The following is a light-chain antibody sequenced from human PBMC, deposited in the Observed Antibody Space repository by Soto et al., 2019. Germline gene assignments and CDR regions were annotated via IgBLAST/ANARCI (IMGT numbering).Light chain of an antibody. J-gene: IGKJ3*01. CDR1: QSISTS. CDR3: QQTYTTPS. V-gene: IGKV1-39*01. Sequence: DIQMTQSPSSLSASVGDRVTITCRANQSISTSLNWYQQKAGKAPKFLIYASSRLQSGVPSRFSGSGSGTDFTLTISGLQPEDFATYFCQQTYTTPSFGPGTKVDIK. CDR2: ASS.